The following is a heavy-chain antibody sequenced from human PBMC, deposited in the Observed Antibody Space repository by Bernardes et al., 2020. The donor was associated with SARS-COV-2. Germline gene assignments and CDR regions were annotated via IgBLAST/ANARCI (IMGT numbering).Heavy chain of an antibody. CDR3: ARGPIAAAGTADY. J-gene: IGHJ4*02. Sequence: GGSLRLSCAASGFTFSSYSMNWVRQAPGKGLEWVSSISSSSSYIYYADSVKGRFTISRDNAKNSLYLQMNSLRAEDTAVYYCARGPIAAAGTADYWGQGTLVTVSS. CDR2: ISSSSSYI. D-gene: IGHD6-13*01. CDR1: GFTFSSYS. V-gene: IGHV3-21*01.